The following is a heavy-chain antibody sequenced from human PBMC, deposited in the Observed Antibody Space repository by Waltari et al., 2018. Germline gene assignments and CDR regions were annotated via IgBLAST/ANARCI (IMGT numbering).Heavy chain of an antibody. Sequence: QLQLQESGPRLVKPSETLSLTCTVSGGSISSTSYYWGWIRQPPGKGLEWIGSFYYGGKTYYNPSLQSRITISVDTSKNQFSLKLNSVTAADTAVYYCARPCCVGGGALLSLDLWGQGTLVTVSS. V-gene: IGHV4-39*01. CDR3: ARPCCVGGGALLSLDL. CDR2: FYYGGKT. CDR1: GGSISSTSYY. D-gene: IGHD3-16*01. J-gene: IGHJ5*02.